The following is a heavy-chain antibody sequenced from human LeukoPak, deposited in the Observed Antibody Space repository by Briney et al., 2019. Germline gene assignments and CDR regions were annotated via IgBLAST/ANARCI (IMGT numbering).Heavy chain of an antibody. CDR2: IYSAGST. D-gene: IGHD4-23*01. CDR3: ARRAGGYSHPYDY. CDR1: GFTVSSNS. Sequence: GGSLRLSCTVSGFTVSSNSMSWVRQAPGKGLEWVSFIYSAGSTHYSDSVKGRFTISRDNSKNTLYLQMNSLRAEDTAVYYCARRAGGYSHPYDYWGQGILVTVSS. J-gene: IGHJ4*02. V-gene: IGHV3-53*01.